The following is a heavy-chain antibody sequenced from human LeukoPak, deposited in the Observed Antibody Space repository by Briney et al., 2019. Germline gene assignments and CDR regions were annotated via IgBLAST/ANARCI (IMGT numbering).Heavy chain of an antibody. CDR3: ARVDGDYPNWFDP. D-gene: IGHD4-17*01. CDR1: GGSISSYY. J-gene: IGHJ5*02. CDR2: IYYSGST. V-gene: IGHV4-59*08. Sequence: PSETLSLTCTVSGGSISSYYWSWIRQPPGKGLEWIGYIYYSGSTNYNPSLKSRVTISVDTSKNQFSLKLSSVTAADTAVYYCARVDGDYPNWFDPWGQGTLVTVSS.